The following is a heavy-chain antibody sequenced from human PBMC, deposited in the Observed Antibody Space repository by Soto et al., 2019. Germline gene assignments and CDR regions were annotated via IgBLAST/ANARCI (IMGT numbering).Heavy chain of an antibody. D-gene: IGHD3-22*01. CDR2: MNPNSGNT. CDR3: ARGLRDSSGKEYFQQ. V-gene: IGHV1-8*01. J-gene: IGHJ1*01. Sequence: QVQLVQSGAEVKKPGASVKVSCKASGYTFTSYDINWVRQATGQGLEWMGWMNPNSGNTGYAQRFQGRVSMTRNTSISTAYMELRSLRSEDTAVYYCARGLRDSSGKEYFQQWGQCTLVTVSS. CDR1: GYTFTSYD.